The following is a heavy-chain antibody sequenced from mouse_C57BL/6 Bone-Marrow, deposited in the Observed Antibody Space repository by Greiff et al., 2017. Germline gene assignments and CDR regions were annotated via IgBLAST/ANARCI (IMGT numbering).Heavy chain of an antibody. CDR2: IDPENGDT. CDR3: STEGGAWFAY. V-gene: IGHV14-4*01. Sequence: EVQLQQSGAELVRPGASVKLSCTASGFNIKDDYMHWVKQRPEQGLEWIGWIDPENGDTDYASKFQGKATITADTSSNAAYLQLSSLSSEDSVVCCCSTEGGAWFAYWGQGTLVTVSA. J-gene: IGHJ3*01. CDR1: GFNIKDDY.